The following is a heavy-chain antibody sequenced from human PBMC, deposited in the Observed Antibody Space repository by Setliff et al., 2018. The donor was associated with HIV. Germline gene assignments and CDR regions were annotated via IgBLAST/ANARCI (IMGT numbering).Heavy chain of an antibody. CDR3: VRVTADRTNYYYYMDV. CDR1: GYTLTSYA. D-gene: IGHD4-17*01. CDR2: IDADNGNT. V-gene: IGHV1-18*01. Sequence: ASVKVSCKASGYTLTSYAITRVRQAPGQGLEWVGWIDADNGNTNYAQKFRGRVTMTTDTSTNTAYMEVRSLTSDDTAVYYCVRVTADRTNYYYYMDVWDKGTTVTVSS. J-gene: IGHJ6*03.